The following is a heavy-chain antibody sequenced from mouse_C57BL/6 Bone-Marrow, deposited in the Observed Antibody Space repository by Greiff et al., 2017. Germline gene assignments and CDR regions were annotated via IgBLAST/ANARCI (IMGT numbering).Heavy chain of an antibody. CDR2: FYPGSGSI. Sequence: VQGVESGAELVKPGASVKLSCKASGYTFTEYTIHWVKQRSGQGLEWIGWFYPGSGSIKYTEKFKDKATLTADKSSSTAYMELSRLTSEDSAVYFCARHEEELYYYGSSAWFAYWGQGTLVTVSA. V-gene: IGHV1-62-2*01. CDR1: GYTFTEYT. CDR3: ARHEEELYYYGSSAWFAY. J-gene: IGHJ3*01. D-gene: IGHD1-1*01.